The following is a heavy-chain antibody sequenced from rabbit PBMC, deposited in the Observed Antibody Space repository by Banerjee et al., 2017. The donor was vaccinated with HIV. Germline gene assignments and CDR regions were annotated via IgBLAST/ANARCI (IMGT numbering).Heavy chain of an antibody. CDR3: ARDAGYVGAGYGFRL. J-gene: IGHJ4*01. D-gene: IGHD6-1*01. CDR1: GFSFSDKYV. CDR2: INTSSGNT. V-gene: IGHV1S45*01. Sequence: QEQLEESGGGLVKPGRSLTLTCTASGFSFSDKYVMCWVRQSPGKGLEWIGCINTSSGNTVYASWAKGRFTISKTSSTTVTLQMTSLTAADTATYFCARDAGYVGAGYGFRLWGQGTLAPS.